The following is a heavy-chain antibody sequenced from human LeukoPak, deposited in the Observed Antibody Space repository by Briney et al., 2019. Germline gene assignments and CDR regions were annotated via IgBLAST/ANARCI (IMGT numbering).Heavy chain of an antibody. V-gene: IGHV1-18*01. CDR1: GYTFINYG. J-gene: IGHJ3*02. D-gene: IGHD3-10*01. CDR2: ISAYNGDT. Sequence: ASMKVSCKASGYTFINYGISWVRQAPGQGLEWMGWISAYNGDTNYAQKVQGRVTMTTETSTSTVYMELRSLRSDDTAVYYCARHYDAGKDDAFHIWGQGTMVTVSS. CDR3: ARHYDAGKDDAFHI.